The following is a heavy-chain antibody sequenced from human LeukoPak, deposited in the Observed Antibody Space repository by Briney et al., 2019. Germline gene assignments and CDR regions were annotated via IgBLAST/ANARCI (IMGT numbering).Heavy chain of an antibody. CDR1: GGTFSSYA. D-gene: IGHD6-13*01. CDR3: ARGVSSSWYVLARAEYYYMDV. V-gene: IGHV1-69*05. J-gene: IGHJ6*03. CDR2: IIPIFGTA. Sequence: GASVEVSRKASGGTFSSYAISWVRRAPGQGLEWMGGIIPIFGTANYAQKFQGRVTITTDESMSTAYMELSSLRSEDTAVYYCARGVSSSWYVLARAEYYYMDVWGKGTTVTVSS.